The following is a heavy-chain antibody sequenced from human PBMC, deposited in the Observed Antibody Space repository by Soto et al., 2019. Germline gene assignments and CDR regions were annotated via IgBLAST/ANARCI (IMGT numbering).Heavy chain of an antibody. V-gene: IGHV1-46*01. Sequence: AAVKVSCKSSGYTFTSYYMHWVRQAPGQGLEWMGIINPSGGSTSYAQKFQGRVTMTRDTSTSTVYMELSSLRSEDTAVYYCAREESLEEIVRVPAAIAIRDYYYYGMDSWGQGTTVTVSS. J-gene: IGHJ6*02. CDR2: INPSGGST. D-gene: IGHD2-2*02. CDR3: AREESLEEIVRVPAAIAIRDYYYYGMDS. CDR1: GYTFTSYY.